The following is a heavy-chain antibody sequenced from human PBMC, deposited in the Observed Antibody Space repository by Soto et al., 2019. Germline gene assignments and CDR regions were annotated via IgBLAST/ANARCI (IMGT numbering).Heavy chain of an antibody. CDR3: ARHLRLVGFGEYDL. V-gene: IGHV3-53*04. D-gene: IGHD3-10*01. Sequence: EVQLVESGGGLVQPGGSLRLSCAASGFNVSSNYMSWVRQAPGQGLEWISFIYSGGTTHYADSVRGRFTISRHNSENTLYLQMNSLRAEDTAVYYCARHLRLVGFGEYDLWGRGTLVTVSS. J-gene: IGHJ2*01. CDR1: GFNVSSNY. CDR2: IYSGGTT.